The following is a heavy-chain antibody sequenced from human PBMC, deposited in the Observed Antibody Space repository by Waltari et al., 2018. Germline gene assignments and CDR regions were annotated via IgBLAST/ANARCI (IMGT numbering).Heavy chain of an antibody. D-gene: IGHD2-21*01. CDR3: ARVRPLWWQPQFGADAFDI. Sequence: QVQLQESGPGLVKPSETLSLTCTVSGGSISSYYWSWIRQPPGKGLEWIGYIYYRGSTNYNPALNSRVTISVDTSKNQFSLKLSSVTAADTAVYYCARVRPLWWQPQFGADAFDIWGQGTMVTVSS. V-gene: IGHV4-59*01. J-gene: IGHJ3*02. CDR1: GGSISSYY. CDR2: IYYRGST.